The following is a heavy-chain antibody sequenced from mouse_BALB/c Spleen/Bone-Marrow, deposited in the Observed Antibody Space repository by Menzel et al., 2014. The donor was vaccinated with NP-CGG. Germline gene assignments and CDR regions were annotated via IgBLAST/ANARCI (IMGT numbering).Heavy chain of an antibody. Sequence: EVHLVEPGPGLVKPSQSLSLTCSVTGYSITSGYYWNWIRQFPGNKLEWMGYISYDGSNNYNPSLKNRISITRDTSKNQFFLKLNSVTTEDTATYYCARDTLDYWGQGTTLTVSS. J-gene: IGHJ2*01. CDR3: ARDTLDY. V-gene: IGHV3-6*02. CDR1: GYSITSGYY. CDR2: ISYDGSN.